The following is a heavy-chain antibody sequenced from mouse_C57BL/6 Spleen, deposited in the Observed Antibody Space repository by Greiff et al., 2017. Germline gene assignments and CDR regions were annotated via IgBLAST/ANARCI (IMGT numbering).Heavy chain of an antibody. CDR2: ISYSGST. CDR3: ARDYGNYVFAD. Sequence: VQLKESGPGMVKPSQSLSLTCTVTGYSITSGYDWHWIRHFPGNKLEWMGYISYSGSTNYNPSLKSRISITHDTSKNHFFLKLNSVTTEDTATYYCARDYGNYVFADWGQGTLVTVSA. D-gene: IGHD2-1*01. V-gene: IGHV3-1*01. CDR1: GYSITSGYD. J-gene: IGHJ3*01.